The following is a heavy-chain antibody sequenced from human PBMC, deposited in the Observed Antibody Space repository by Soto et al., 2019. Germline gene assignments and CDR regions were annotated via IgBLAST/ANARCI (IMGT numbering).Heavy chain of an antibody. CDR3: ALQCGGSVDY. V-gene: IGHV4-59*01. D-gene: IGHD2-15*01. CDR2: IYHSGTT. Sequence: PSENLSLTCTVSGGSISDYYWSWIRQPPGKGLERIGYIYHSGTTNYNPSLKSRVTISGDTSKNQFSLKLSSVTAADTAFYYCALQCGGSVDYWGQGTLVTVSS. J-gene: IGHJ4*02. CDR1: GGSISDYY.